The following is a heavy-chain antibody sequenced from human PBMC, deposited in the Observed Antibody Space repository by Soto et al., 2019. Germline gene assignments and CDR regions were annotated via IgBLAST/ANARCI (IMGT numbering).Heavy chain of an antibody. CDR1: GLTFSNYG. CDR3: VKKFDDRRTTFWFDT. J-gene: IGHJ5*02. V-gene: IGHV3-23*01. D-gene: IGHD4-17*01. Sequence: AGGSLRLSCAASGLTFSNYGMTWVRQAPGKGLEWVSSIRNTIDDTYYADSVEGRFTISRDNSKNTLYLQMNDLRAEDTAMYYCVKKFDDRRTTFWFDTWGQGTLVTVSS. CDR2: IRNTIDDT.